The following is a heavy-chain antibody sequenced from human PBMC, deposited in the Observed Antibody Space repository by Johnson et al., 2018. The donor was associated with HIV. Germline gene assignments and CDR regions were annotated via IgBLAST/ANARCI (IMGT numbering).Heavy chain of an antibody. V-gene: IGHV3-33*01. CDR1: GFTFSSYG. D-gene: IGHD1-26*01. CDR2: IRYDGSNK. Sequence: QVQLVESGGGVVQPGRSLRLSCAASGFTFSSYGMHWVRQAPGKGLEWVAFIRYDGSNKYYADSVKGRFTISRDNTKNSLHLQMNSLRGEDTALYYCARVWSGSYYSNAFDIWGQGTMVTVSS. J-gene: IGHJ3*02. CDR3: ARVWSGSYYSNAFDI.